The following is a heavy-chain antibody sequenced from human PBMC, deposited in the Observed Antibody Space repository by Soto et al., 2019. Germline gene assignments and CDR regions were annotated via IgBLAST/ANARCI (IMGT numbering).Heavy chain of an antibody. Sequence: QVQLVESGGGVVQPGRSLGLSCAASGFTFNTYGMHWVRQAPGKGLEWVAAISDDGINKYYVDSVKGRFTISRDNSKNTLYVQMNSLRAEDTALYYCARSPQPTRGIHWYFDLWGRGILVTVSS. CDR1: GFTFNTYG. CDR3: ARSPQPTRGIHWYFDL. D-gene: IGHD1-26*01. V-gene: IGHV3-30*03. J-gene: IGHJ2*01. CDR2: ISDDGINK.